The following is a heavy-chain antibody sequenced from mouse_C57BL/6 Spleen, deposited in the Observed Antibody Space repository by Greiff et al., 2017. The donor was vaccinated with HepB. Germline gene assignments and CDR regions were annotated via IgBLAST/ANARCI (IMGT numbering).Heavy chain of an antibody. J-gene: IGHJ4*01. CDR2: ISSGGDYI. Sequence: EVKVVESGEGLVKPGGSLKLSCAASGFTFSSYAMSWVRQTPEKRLEWVAYISSGGDYIYYADTVKGRFTISRDNARNTLYLQMSSLKSEDTAMYYCTRDLLRYRGAMDYWGQGTSVTVSS. CDR3: TRDLLRYRGAMDY. D-gene: IGHD1-1*01. V-gene: IGHV5-9-1*02. CDR1: GFTFSSYA.